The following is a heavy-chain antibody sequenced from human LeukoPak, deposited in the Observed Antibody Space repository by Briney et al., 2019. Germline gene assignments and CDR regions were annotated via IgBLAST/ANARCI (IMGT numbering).Heavy chain of an antibody. V-gene: IGHV4-61*01. D-gene: IGHD3-10*01. CDR1: GASVSSGSYY. CDR3: AREGYYYGSENYYLNWLDP. CDR2: IYYSGNP. Sequence: SETLSLTCTVPGASVSSGSYYWSWIRQPPGKGLEWIGYIYYSGNPNYNSSLKSRVTISVDTSKNQFSLKLSSVTAADTAVYYCAREGYYYGSENYYLNWLDPWGQGTLVTVSS. J-gene: IGHJ5*02.